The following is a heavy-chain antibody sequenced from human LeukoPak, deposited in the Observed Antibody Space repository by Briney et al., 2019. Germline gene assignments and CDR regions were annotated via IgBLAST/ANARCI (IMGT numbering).Heavy chain of an antibody. CDR3: ARDKDTPYLSPFEY. D-gene: IGHD2-2*01. V-gene: IGHV3-30*04. CDR2: ISYDGGNE. J-gene: IGHJ4*02. CDR1: GFTFSSYV. Sequence: GRSLRLSCAASGFTFSSYVMHWVRQAPGKWLEWVATISYDGGNEYYADSVKGRFTISRHNSKNTLYLQMNSLRAADTAVYYCARDKDTPYLSPFEYWGQGTLVTVSS.